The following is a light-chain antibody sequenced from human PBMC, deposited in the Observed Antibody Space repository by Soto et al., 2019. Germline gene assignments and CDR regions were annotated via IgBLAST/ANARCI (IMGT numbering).Light chain of an antibody. Sequence: DIPMTQSPSTLSASVGDRVTITCRASQSISSWLAWYQQKPGKAPKLLIYDASSLQSGVPSRFSGRGSGTQFTLPLSSLQPDDFATYYCQQYNSYPYTFGQGTKLEIK. CDR3: QQYNSYPYT. J-gene: IGKJ2*01. V-gene: IGKV1-5*01. CDR1: QSISSW. CDR2: DAS.